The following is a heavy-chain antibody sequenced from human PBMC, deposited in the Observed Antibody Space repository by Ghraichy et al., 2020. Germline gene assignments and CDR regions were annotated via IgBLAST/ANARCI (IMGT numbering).Heavy chain of an antibody. J-gene: IGHJ4*02. Sequence: SETLSLTCTVSGGSISSSSYFWGWIRQPPGKGLEWIGIIYYSGSTYYNPSLKSRVTISVDTSKNQFSLKLTSMTAADTAVYYCARLLRQPRYFDYWGQGTLVTVSS. CDR3: ARLLRQPRYFDY. CDR2: IYYSGST. V-gene: IGHV4-39*01. CDR1: GGSISSSSYF.